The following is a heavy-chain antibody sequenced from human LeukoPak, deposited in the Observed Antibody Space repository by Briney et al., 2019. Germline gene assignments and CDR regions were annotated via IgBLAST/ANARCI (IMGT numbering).Heavy chain of an antibody. Sequence: GGSLRLSCAASGFTFSDYYMSWIRQAPGKGLEWVSYISSSRSDTKYADSVKGRFTTSRDNAKNSLYLQMNSLRAEDTAVYYCARDRLWEVGATPYFAYWGQGTLVTVSS. D-gene: IGHD1-26*01. CDR3: ARDRLWEVGATPYFAY. CDR2: ISSSRSDT. CDR1: GFTFSDYY. V-gene: IGHV3-11*05. J-gene: IGHJ4*02.